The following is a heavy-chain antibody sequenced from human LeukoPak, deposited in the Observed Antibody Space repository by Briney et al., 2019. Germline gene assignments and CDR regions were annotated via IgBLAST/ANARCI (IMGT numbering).Heavy chain of an antibody. CDR3: ARVMGYSGYEFDY. Sequence: SETLSLTCTASGGSISSHHWSWIRQPPGKGLEWIGYIYDSGSTNYNPSLKSRVTISVDTSKNQFSLKLSSVTAADTAVYFCARVMGYSGYEFDYWGQGTLVSVSS. D-gene: IGHD5-12*01. CDR1: GGSISSHH. V-gene: IGHV4-59*11. CDR2: IYDSGST. J-gene: IGHJ4*02.